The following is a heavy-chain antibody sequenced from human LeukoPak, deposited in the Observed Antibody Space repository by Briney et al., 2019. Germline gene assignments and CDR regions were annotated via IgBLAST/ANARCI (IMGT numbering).Heavy chain of an antibody. Sequence: HTGGSLRLSCAASGFAFSTYAMYWVRQAPGKGLEWVTVIWYDGSNKYYADSVKGRFTISRDNSKNTLYLQMNSLRAEDTAVYYCARGAYRSDDSCPGAFDIWGQGTMVTVSS. V-gene: IGHV3-33*01. J-gene: IGHJ3*02. CDR3: ARGAYRSDDSCPGAFDI. D-gene: IGHD2-15*01. CDR2: IWYDGSNK. CDR1: GFAFSTYA.